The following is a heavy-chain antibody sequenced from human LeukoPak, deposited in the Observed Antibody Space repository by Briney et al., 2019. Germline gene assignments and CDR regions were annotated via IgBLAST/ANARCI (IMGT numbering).Heavy chain of an antibody. CDR1: GFSFDAYT. D-gene: IGHD3-22*01. CDR2: ISSNGGST. J-gene: IGHJ4*02. V-gene: IGHV3-64*01. Sequence: PGGSLRLSCAASGFSFDAYTMHWVRQAPGKGLEYVSAISSNGGSTYYANSVRGRFTISRDNSKNTLYLQMNSLRAEDTAVYYCAKDPTGYYYDSSGYYGGYWGQGTLVTVSS. CDR3: AKDPTGYYYDSSGYYGGY.